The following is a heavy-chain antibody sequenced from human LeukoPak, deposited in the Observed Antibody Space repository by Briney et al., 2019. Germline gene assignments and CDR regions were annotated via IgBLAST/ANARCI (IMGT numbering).Heavy chain of an antibody. D-gene: IGHD4-17*01. Sequence: ASVKVSCKASGGTFSSYAISWVRQAPGQGLEWMGGIIPIFGTANYAQKFQGRVTITADESTSTAYMELSSLRSEDTAIYYCARGGNYGDYAFDIWGQGTMVTVSS. V-gene: IGHV1-69*01. J-gene: IGHJ3*02. CDR2: IIPIFGTA. CDR1: GGTFSSYA. CDR3: ARGGNYGDYAFDI.